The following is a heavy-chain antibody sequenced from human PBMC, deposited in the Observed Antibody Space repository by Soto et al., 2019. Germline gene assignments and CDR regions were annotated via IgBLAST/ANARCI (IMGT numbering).Heavy chain of an antibody. V-gene: IGHV1-46*01. CDR3: ASLTSSIAAAGKSIWFDP. Sequence: KGLEWMGIINSSGGSTSYAQKFQGRVTMTRDTSTSTVYMELSSLRSEDTAVYYCASLTSSIAAAGKSIWFDPWGQGTLVTVSS. D-gene: IGHD6-13*01. CDR2: INSSGGST. J-gene: IGHJ5*02.